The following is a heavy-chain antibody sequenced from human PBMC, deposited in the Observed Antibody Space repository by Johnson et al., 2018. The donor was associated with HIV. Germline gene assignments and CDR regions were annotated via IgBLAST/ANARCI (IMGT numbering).Heavy chain of an antibody. Sequence: QEQLVESGGGVVQPGGSLRLSCAASGFTFSSYGMHWVRQAPGKGLEWVAFIRYDGSNKYYADSEKGRFTISRDNSKNTLYLQMISLRAEDTAVYFCAKDERQLGGWSHALDSWGQGTRVTVSS. CDR3: AKDERQLGGWSHALDS. CDR1: GFTFSSYG. V-gene: IGHV3-30*02. CDR2: IRYDGSNK. J-gene: IGHJ3*02. D-gene: IGHD3-16*01.